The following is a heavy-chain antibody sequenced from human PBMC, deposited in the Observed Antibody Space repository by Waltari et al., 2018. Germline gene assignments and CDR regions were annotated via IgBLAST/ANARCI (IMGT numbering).Heavy chain of an antibody. D-gene: IGHD1-26*01. Sequence: QEKLVESGGGVVQSGRSLKRSCEAYGFSFTTYGMHWVRQAPGKGLVWVAIIWYDGSKKYYSDSVQGRFDISRDNSRNTLYLQMDSLRAEDTAVYFCARDQYGESFYYAMNVWGQGTAVTVSS. V-gene: IGHV3-33*01. CDR3: ARDQYGESFYYAMNV. CDR1: GFSFTTYG. J-gene: IGHJ6*02. CDR2: IWYDGSKK.